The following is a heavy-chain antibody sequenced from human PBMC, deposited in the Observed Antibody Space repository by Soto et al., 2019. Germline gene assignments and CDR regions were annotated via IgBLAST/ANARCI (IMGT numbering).Heavy chain of an antibody. CDR1: GGSISSGDYY. V-gene: IGHV4-61*08. CDR3: ARGSGPNDAFDI. Sequence: PSETLSLTCTVSGGSISSGDYYWSWIRQPPGKGLEWIGYIYYSGSTNYNPSLKSRVTISVDTSKNQFSLKLSSVTAADTAVYYCARGSGPNDAFDIWGQGTMVTVSS. J-gene: IGHJ3*02. CDR2: IYYSGST. D-gene: IGHD2-15*01.